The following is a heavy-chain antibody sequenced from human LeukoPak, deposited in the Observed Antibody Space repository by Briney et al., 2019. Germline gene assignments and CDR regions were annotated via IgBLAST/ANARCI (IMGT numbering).Heavy chain of an antibody. CDR2: IIPIFGTA. CDR1: GGTFSSYA. D-gene: IGHD5-18*01. V-gene: IGHV1-69*05. CDR3: ARAATGYSYGYAGLNY. J-gene: IGHJ4*02. Sequence: ASVKVPCKASGGTFSSYAISWVRQAPGQGLEWMGGIIPIFGTANYAQRFQGRVTITTDESTGTAYMELSSLRSEDTAVYYCARAATGYSYGYAGLNYWGQGTLVTVSS.